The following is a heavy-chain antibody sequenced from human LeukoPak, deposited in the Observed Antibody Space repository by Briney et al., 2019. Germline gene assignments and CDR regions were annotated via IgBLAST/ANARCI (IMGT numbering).Heavy chain of an antibody. CDR1: GFTFSNSW. D-gene: IGHD1-1*01. V-gene: IGHV3-7*01. CDR2: IKQDGSEK. J-gene: IGHJ4*02. CDR3: AIITRRLERPIG. Sequence: GGSLRLSCAASGFTFSNSWMSRVRQAPGKGLEWVANIKQDGSEKYYVGSVKGRFTISRDNAKNSLYLQMNSLRAEDTAVFYCAIITRRLERPIGWGQGTLVTVSS.